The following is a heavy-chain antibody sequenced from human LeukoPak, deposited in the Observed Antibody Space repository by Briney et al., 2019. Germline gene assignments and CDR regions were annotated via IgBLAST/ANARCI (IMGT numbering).Heavy chain of an antibody. D-gene: IGHD5-12*01. Sequence: PGRSLRLSCAASGFTFRSYGMHWVRQAPGKGLEWVAVVWYDGSNKYYADSVKGRFTISRDNSNNTLYLQMNSLRAEDTAVYYCAIEVTTRIFVYWGQGTLVTVSS. V-gene: IGHV3-33*01. J-gene: IGHJ4*02. CDR1: GFTFRSYG. CDR2: VWYDGSNK. CDR3: AIEVTTRIFVY.